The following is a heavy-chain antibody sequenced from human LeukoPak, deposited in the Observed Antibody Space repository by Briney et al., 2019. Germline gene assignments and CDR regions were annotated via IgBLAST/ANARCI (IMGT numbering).Heavy chain of an antibody. Sequence: PSETLSLTCAVYGGSFSGYYWSWIRQPPGKGLEWIGEINHSGSTNYNPSLKSRVTISVDTSRNQFSLKLSSVTAADTAVYYCARDGRVFVVASVWGQGTTVTVSS. D-gene: IGHD2-2*01. CDR1: GGSFSGYY. V-gene: IGHV4-34*01. CDR3: ARDGRVFVVASV. CDR2: INHSGST. J-gene: IGHJ6*02.